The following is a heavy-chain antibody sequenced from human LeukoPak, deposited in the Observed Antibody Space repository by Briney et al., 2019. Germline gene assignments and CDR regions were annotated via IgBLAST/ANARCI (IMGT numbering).Heavy chain of an antibody. D-gene: IGHD6-19*01. V-gene: IGHV4-34*01. CDR1: GGSFSGYY. J-gene: IGHJ6*02. CDR3: ARGHSSGWRYYYYGMDV. Sequence: SETLSLTCAVYGGSFSGYYWSWIRQPPGKGLEWIGEINHSGSTNYNPSLKSRVTISVDTSKNQFSLKLSSVTAADTAVYYCARGHSSGWRYYYYGMDVWGQGTTVTVSS. CDR2: INHSGST.